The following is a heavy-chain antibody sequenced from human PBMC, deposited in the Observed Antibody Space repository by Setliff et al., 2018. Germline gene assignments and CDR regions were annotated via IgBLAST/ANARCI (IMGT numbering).Heavy chain of an antibody. V-gene: IGHV3-7*01. J-gene: IGHJ1*01. CDR3: GSLTDGQH. Sequence: GGSLRLSCAASGFTFSSYWMSWVRQAPGKGLEWVANIKQDGSEKYYVDSVKGRFTISRDNAKNSLYLQMDSLKVEDTAVYYCGSLTDGQHWGQGALVTVSS. CDR2: IKQDGSEK. D-gene: IGHD3-9*01. CDR1: GFTFSSYW.